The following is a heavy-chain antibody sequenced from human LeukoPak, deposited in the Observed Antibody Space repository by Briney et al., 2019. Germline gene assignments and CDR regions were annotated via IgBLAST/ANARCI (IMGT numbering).Heavy chain of an antibody. CDR1: GFTFCSYA. Sequence: GGTLRLSCAASGFTFCSYAMHWVRHAPGQGREWVTVISYDGSNKYYADSVKGRFTISRDNSKNTLYLQMNSLRAEDTAVYYCAREGYYGSGSYQIDYWGQGTLVTVSS. CDR3: AREGYYGSGSYQIDY. CDR2: ISYDGSNK. J-gene: IGHJ4*02. V-gene: IGHV3-30-3*01. D-gene: IGHD3-10*01.